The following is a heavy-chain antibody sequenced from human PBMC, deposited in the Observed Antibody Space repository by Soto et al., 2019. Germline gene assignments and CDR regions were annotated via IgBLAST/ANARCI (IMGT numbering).Heavy chain of an antibody. CDR3: ARDPGYSSLYNWFDS. Sequence: GASVKVSCKASGGTFSNYAITWVRQAPGQGLEWLGRIIPIFGSANYAQKFQGRVTITADESTTTAYMELSSLRSDDTAVYYCARDPGYSSLYNWFDSRGQGTLVTVSS. V-gene: IGHV1-69*13. D-gene: IGHD6-13*01. CDR1: GGTFSNYA. CDR2: IIPIFGSA. J-gene: IGHJ5*01.